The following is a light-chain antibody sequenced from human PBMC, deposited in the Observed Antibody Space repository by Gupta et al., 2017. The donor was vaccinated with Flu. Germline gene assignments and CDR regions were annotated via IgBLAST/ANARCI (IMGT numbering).Light chain of an antibody. CDR1: QSVSSSY. CDR3: QQYGSSPYS. Sequence: EIVLTQSPGTLSLSPGERATLSCKASQSVSSSYLAWYQQKPGQTPRLLIYGASSRAAGIPDRVSGSGSGTDFRLTISRLEPEDFAVYYCQQYGSSPYSFGQGTKLEIK. J-gene: IGKJ2*03. V-gene: IGKV3-20*01. CDR2: GAS.